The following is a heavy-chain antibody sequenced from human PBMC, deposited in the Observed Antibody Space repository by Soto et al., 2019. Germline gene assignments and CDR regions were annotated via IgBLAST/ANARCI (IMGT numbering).Heavy chain of an antibody. CDR1: GGSISSSSYY. Sequence: SETLSLTCTVSGGSISSSSYYWGWIRQPPGKGLEWIGSMYYRGSTYYNPSLKSRVTISVDTSKNQFSLKLSSVTAADTAVYYCARSAGLGVIREGLDAFHIWGQGTMVTVSS. CDR2: MYYRGST. CDR3: ARSAGLGVIREGLDAFHI. J-gene: IGHJ3*02. V-gene: IGHV4-39*01. D-gene: IGHD2-21*01.